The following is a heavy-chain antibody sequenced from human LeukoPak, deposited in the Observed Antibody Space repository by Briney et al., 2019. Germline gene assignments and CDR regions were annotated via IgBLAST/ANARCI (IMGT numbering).Heavy chain of an antibody. V-gene: IGHV3-53*01. Sequence: SGGSLRLSCAASGFTVSSNYMSWVRQAPGKGLEWDSVIYSGGSTYYADSVKGRFTISRDNSKNTLYLQMNSLRAEDTAVYYCARAPRNIAASYYFDYWGQGTLVTVSS. J-gene: IGHJ4*02. CDR3: ARAPRNIAASYYFDY. D-gene: IGHD6-13*01. CDR2: IYSGGST. CDR1: GFTVSSNY.